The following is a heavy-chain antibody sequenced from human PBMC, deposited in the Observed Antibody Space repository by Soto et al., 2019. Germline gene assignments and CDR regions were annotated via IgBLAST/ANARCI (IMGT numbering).Heavy chain of an antibody. CDR1: GGSVSSFF. Sequence: SETLSLTCTVSGGSVSSFFWSWIRQPPGRGLEWIGYLYYGGSTHYSPSLKSRVTISVDTSQNQFSLNLMSVTAADTAIYYCARVRHGWTFFEYWSQGTRVTVSS. CDR3: ARVRHGWTFFEY. CDR2: LYYGGST. D-gene: IGHD6-19*01. V-gene: IGHV4-59*02. J-gene: IGHJ4*02.